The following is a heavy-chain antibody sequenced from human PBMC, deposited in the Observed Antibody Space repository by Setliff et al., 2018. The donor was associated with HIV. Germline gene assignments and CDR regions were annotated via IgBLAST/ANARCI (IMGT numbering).Heavy chain of an antibody. D-gene: IGHD2-2*01. CDR1: DGSISSYY. J-gene: IGHJ4*02. CDR3: ARDRMPMASWVPDK. Sequence: PSETLSLTCTVSDGSISSYYWSWIRQPAGEGLEWIGRIYTGGRTNYNPSLKGRVTMSVDTSKNQFSLNLSSVTAADTAVYYCARDRMPMASWVPDKWGQGTLVTVSS. CDR2: IYTGGRT. V-gene: IGHV4-4*07.